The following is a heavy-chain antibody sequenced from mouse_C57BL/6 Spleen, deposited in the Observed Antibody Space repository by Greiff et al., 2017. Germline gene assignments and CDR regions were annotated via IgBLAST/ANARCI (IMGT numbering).Heavy chain of an antibody. V-gene: IGHV1-64*01. J-gene: IGHJ1*03. D-gene: IGHD2-2*01. Sequence: QVQLQQPGAELVKPGASVKLSCKASGYTFTSYWMHWVKQRPGQGLEWIGMIHPNSGSTNYNEKFKSKATLTVDKSSSTAYMQLSSLTSEDSAVYYCARSSGYYWYFDVWGTGTTVTVSS. CDR3: ARSSGYYWYFDV. CDR2: IHPNSGST. CDR1: GYTFTSYW.